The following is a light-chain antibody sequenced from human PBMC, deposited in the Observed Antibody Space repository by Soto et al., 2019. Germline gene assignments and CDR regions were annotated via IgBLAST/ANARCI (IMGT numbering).Light chain of an antibody. CDR1: QSVPRGY. CDR2: GTS. CDR3: QQYGSSIT. Sequence: EIVLTQSPGTLSFSRVERSTLSCRASQSVPRGYLAWYQQKPGQAPRLLIYGTSSRATGIPDRFSGSGSGTDFTLTISRLEPEDFAVFYCQQYGSSITFGQGTRLEIK. V-gene: IGKV3-20*01. J-gene: IGKJ5*01.